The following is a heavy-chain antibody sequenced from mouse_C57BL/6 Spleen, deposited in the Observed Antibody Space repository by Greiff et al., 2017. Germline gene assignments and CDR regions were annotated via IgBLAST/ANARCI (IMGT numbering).Heavy chain of an antibody. D-gene: IGHD2-4*01. CDR2: INPGGGGT. CDR3: ARSGGLRRFFAY. J-gene: IGHJ3*01. CDR1: GYAFTNYL. V-gene: IGHV1-54*01. Sequence: QVQLKESGAELVRPGTSVKVSCKASGYAFTNYLIEWVKQRPGQGLEWIGVINPGGGGTNYNEKFTGKATLTADKSSSTAYMQLSSLTSEDSAVYFCARSGGLRRFFAYWGQGTLVTVSA.